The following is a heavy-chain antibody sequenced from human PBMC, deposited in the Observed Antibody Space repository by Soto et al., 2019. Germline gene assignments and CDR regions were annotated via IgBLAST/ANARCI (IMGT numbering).Heavy chain of an antibody. CDR2: INPNSGGT. D-gene: IGHD3-3*01. J-gene: IGHJ4*02. CDR3: ARDSGFGNYDFWSGYSYPYYFDY. V-gene: IGHV1-2*02. CDR1: GYTFTGYY. Sequence: ASAKVSCKASGYTFTGYYMHWVRQAPGQGLEWMGWINPNSGGTNYAQKFQGRVTMTRDTSISTAYMELSRLRSDDTAVYYCARDSGFGNYDFWSGYSYPYYFDYWGQGTLVTVSS.